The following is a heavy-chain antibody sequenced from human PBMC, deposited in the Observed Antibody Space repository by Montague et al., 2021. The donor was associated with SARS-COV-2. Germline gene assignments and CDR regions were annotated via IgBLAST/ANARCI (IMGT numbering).Heavy chain of an antibody. J-gene: IGHJ3*02. CDR3: ARPSSGSYYHAFDI. D-gene: IGHD1-26*01. CDR1: GFNFSSYA. CDR2: ISYDGSNK. Sequence: SLRVSCAASGFNFSSYAMHWVRQAPGKGLAWVAVISYDGSNKYYADSVKGRFTISRDNSKNTLYLQMNSLRAEDTAVYYCARPSSGSYYHAFDIWGQGTMVTVSS. V-gene: IGHV3-30-3*01.